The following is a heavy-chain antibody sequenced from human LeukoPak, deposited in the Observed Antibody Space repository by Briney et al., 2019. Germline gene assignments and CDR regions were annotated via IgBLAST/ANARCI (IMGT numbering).Heavy chain of an antibody. CDR3: ARDGRGIMIFGVVFTNWFDP. CDR1: GYTLTELY. Sequence: ASVKVSCKVSGYTLTELYMHWVRQAPGKGLEWMGGFDPEDGETIYAQKFQGRVTMTEDTSTDTAYMELSSLRSEDTAVYYCARDGRGIMIFGVVFTNWFDPWGQGTLVTVSS. J-gene: IGHJ5*02. V-gene: IGHV1-24*01. CDR2: FDPEDGET. D-gene: IGHD3-3*01.